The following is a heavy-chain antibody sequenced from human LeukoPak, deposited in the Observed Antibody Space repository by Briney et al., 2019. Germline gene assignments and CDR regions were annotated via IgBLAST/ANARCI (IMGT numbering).Heavy chain of an antibody. D-gene: IGHD3-10*01. CDR1: GGSISSGDYY. J-gene: IGHJ5*02. Sequence: SETLSLTCTVSGGSISSGDYYWSWIRQPPGKGLEWIGYIYYSGSTYYNPSLKSRVTISVDTSKNQFSLKLSSVTAADTAVYYCASSSRFGEFSPWGQGTLVTVSS. CDR3: ASSSRFGEFSP. CDR2: IYYSGST. V-gene: IGHV4-30-4*01.